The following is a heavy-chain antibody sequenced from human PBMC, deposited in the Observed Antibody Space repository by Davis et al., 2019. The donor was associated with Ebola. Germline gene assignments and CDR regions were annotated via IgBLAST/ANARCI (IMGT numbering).Heavy chain of an antibody. Sequence: ASVKVSCKASGYTFTSYDINWVRQATGQGLEWMGWMNPNSGNTGYAQKFQGRVTITRNTSISTAYMELSSLRSEDTAVYYCARRQWLDMYYYYGMDVWGQGTTVTVSS. CDR1: GYTFTSYD. J-gene: IGHJ6*02. D-gene: IGHD6-19*01. V-gene: IGHV1-8*03. CDR3: ARRQWLDMYYYYGMDV. CDR2: MNPNSGNT.